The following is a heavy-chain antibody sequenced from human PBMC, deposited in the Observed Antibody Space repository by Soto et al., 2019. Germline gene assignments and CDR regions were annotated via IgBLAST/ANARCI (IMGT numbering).Heavy chain of an antibody. CDR1: GFTYNNYW. V-gene: IGHV3-74*01. CDR2: INSDGSNT. Sequence: EVQLVESGGGLVQPGGSLRLSCAAAGFTYNNYWMHWVRQAPGKGLVWVSRINSDGSNTFYAGSVKGRFSISRDNAKNTAHLQMNRMRGDDTAVYYCASGIQTRYGMDVWGQRTTVTVAS. CDR3: ASGIQTRYGMDV. J-gene: IGHJ6*02. D-gene: IGHD5-18*01.